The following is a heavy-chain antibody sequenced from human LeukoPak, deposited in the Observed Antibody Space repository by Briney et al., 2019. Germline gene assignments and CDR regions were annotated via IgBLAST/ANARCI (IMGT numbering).Heavy chain of an antibody. CDR1: GYTFTSYG. V-gene: IGHV1-18*01. D-gene: IGHD3-22*01. J-gene: IGHJ4*02. CDR2: ISAYNGNT. Sequence: ASVKVSCKASGYTFTSYGISWVRQASGQGLEWMGWISAYNGNTNYAQKLQGRVTMTTDTSTSTAYMELRSLRSDDTAVYYCARDGEGDYYDSSGYPRYWGQGTLVTVSS. CDR3: ARDGEGDYYDSSGYPRY.